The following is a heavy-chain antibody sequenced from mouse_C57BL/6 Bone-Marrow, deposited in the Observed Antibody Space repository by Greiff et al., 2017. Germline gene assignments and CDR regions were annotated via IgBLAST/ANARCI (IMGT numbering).Heavy chain of an antibody. CDR1: GYTFTDYY. J-gene: IGHJ2*01. D-gene: IGHD1-1*01. CDR2: INPNNGGT. Sequence: VQLQQSGPELVKPGASVKISCKASGYTFTDYYMNWVKPSHGKSLEWIGDINPNNGGTSYNQKLKGKATLTVDKSSSTAYMELRSLTSEDSAVYYGARDYYGSSWYFDYWGQGTILTVSS. V-gene: IGHV1-26*01. CDR3: ARDYYGSSWYFDY.